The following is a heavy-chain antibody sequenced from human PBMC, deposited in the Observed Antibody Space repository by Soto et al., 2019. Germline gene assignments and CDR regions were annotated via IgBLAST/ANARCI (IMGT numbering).Heavy chain of an antibody. CDR3: ARDRGSYALDY. D-gene: IGHD1-26*01. J-gene: IGHJ4*02. CDR2: ISANNGNT. V-gene: IGHV1-18*01. Sequence: QVQLVQSGAEVKKPGASVKVSCKASGYTFTSYGISWVRQAPGQGLEWMGWISANNGNTNYAQNLQGRVTMTTDTSTSTDYMELRSLRSDDTAVYSGARDRGSYALDYWGQGTLVTVSS. CDR1: GYTFTSYG.